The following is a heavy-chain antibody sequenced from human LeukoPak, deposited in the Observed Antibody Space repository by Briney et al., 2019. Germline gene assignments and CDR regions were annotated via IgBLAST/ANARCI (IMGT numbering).Heavy chain of an antibody. Sequence: GGSLRLSCAASGFTFSSYWMSWVRQAPGKGLEWVANIKQDGSEKYYVDSVKGRFTISRDNAKNSLYLRMNSLRAEDTAVYYCARDDRGSSWYNYYYYYGMDVWGQGTTVTVSS. V-gene: IGHV3-7*01. CDR1: GFTFSSYW. J-gene: IGHJ6*02. CDR2: IKQDGSEK. CDR3: ARDDRGSSWYNYYYYYGMDV. D-gene: IGHD6-13*01.